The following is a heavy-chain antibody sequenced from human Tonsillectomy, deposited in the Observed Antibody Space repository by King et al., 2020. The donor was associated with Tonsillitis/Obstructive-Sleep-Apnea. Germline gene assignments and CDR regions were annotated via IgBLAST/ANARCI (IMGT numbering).Heavy chain of an antibody. V-gene: IGHV3-30*04. CDR3: ARASSGWSPLDY. D-gene: IGHD6-19*01. Sequence: VQLVESGGGVVQPGRSLRLSCAASGFTFSSYAMHWVRQAPGKGLEWVAVISYDGSNKYYADSVKGRFTISRDNSKNTLYLQMNSLRAEDTAVYYCARASSGWSPLDYWGQGTLVTVSS. CDR2: ISYDGSNK. CDR1: GFTFSSYA. J-gene: IGHJ4*02.